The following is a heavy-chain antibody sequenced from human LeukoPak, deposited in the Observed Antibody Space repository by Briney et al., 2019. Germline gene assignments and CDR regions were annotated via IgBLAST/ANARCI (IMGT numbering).Heavy chain of an antibody. CDR2: IIPIFGTA. CDR3: ARDRVGATTDDAFDI. Sequence: SVKVSCKASGGTFSRYAMSWVRQAPGQGLEWMGGIIPIFGTASFAQKFQGRVTITADESTGTAYMELSSLRSEDTAVYYCARDRVGATTDDAFDIWGQGTMVTVSS. CDR1: GGTFSRYA. J-gene: IGHJ3*02. V-gene: IGHV1-69*13. D-gene: IGHD1-26*01.